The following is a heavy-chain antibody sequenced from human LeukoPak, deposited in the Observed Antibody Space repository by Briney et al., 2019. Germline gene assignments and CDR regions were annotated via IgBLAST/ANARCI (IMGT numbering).Heavy chain of an antibody. CDR1: DYSISSGYY. CDR3: ARYSGYDRWLIDY. CDR2: IYYSGST. Sequence: SETLSLTCTVSDYSISSGYYWGWIRQPPGKGLEWIGSIYYSGSTYYNPSLKSRVTISVDTSKNQFSLKLSSVTAADTAVYYCARYSGYDRWLIDYWGQGTLVTVSS. V-gene: IGHV4-38-2*02. J-gene: IGHJ4*02. D-gene: IGHD3-22*01.